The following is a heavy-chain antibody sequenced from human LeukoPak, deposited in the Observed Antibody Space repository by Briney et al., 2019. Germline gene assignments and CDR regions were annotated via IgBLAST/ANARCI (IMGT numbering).Heavy chain of an antibody. Sequence: ASVKVSCKASGYTFTSYDINWVRQATGQGLEWMGWMNPNSGNTGYAQKFQGRVTMTRNTSISTAYMELSSLRSEDTAVYYCAREGCRRSTSCYRGAFDIWGQGTMVTVSS. J-gene: IGHJ3*02. V-gene: IGHV1-8*01. CDR2: MNPNSGNT. CDR3: AREGCRRSTSCYRGAFDI. CDR1: GYTFTSYD. D-gene: IGHD2-2*01.